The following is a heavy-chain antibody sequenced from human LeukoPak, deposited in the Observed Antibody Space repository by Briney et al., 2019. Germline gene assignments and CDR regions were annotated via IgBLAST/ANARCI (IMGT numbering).Heavy chain of an antibody. CDR1: GGSISSSSYY. D-gene: IGHD1-26*01. Sequence: PSETLSLTCTVSGGSISSSSYYWGWIRQPPGKGLEWIGSIYYSGSTHYNPSLKSRVTISVDTSKNQFSLKLSSVTAADTALYYCARSYLWELLGVAFDLWGQGTMVTVSS. CDR3: ARSYLWELLGVAFDL. CDR2: IYYSGST. V-gene: IGHV4-39*07. J-gene: IGHJ3*01.